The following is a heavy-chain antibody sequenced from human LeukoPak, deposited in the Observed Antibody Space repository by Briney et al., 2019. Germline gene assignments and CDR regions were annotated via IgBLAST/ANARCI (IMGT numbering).Heavy chain of an antibody. CDR1: GGSFSGYY. J-gene: IGHJ6*04. D-gene: IGHD3-10*01. Sequence: SETLSLTCAVYGGSFSGYYWSWIRQPPGKGLEWIGEINHSGRTNYNPSLKSRVTISVDTSKNQFSLKLSSVTAADTAVYYCARTHYYGSGSYYNLRYYYGMDVWGKGTTVTVSS. V-gene: IGHV4-34*01. CDR2: INHSGRT. CDR3: ARTHYYGSGSYYNLRYYYGMDV.